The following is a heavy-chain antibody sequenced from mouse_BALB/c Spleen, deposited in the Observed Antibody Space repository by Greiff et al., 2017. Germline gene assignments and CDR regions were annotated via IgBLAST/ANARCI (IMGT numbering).Heavy chain of an antibody. J-gene: IGHJ3*01. V-gene: IGHV5-6*01. CDR3: ARPLHYRYDAFAY. Sequence: EVMLVESGGDLVKPGGSLKLSCAASGFTFSSYGMSWVRQTPDKRLEWVASISSGGSSTYYPDSVKGRFTISRDNAKNTLYLQMSSLKSEDTAMYDCARPLHYRYDAFAYWGQGTLSTVSA. CDR2: ISSGGSST. D-gene: IGHD2-14*01. CDR1: GFTFSSYG.